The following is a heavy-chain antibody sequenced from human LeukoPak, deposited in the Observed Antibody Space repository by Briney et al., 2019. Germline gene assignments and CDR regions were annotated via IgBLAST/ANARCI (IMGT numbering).Heavy chain of an antibody. CDR2: INSDGSNT. J-gene: IGHJ4*02. Sequence: GGSLRLSCAASGYTFTTYWIHWVRQAPGKGRVWVSLINSDGSNTGYADSVKGRFTISRDNAKNMVYLQMNSLRADDTAVYYCIRDSSSSFDYWGQGTLVTVSS. V-gene: IGHV3-74*01. D-gene: IGHD6-13*01. CDR3: IRDSSSSFDY. CDR1: GYTFTTYW.